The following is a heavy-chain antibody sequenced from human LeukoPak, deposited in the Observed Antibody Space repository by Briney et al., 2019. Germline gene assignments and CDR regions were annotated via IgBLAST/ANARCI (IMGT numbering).Heavy chain of an antibody. CDR1: GASISSYY. Sequence: SETLSLTCTVSGASISSYYWSWIRQPPGKGLEWIGNIYSSGSTNYNPSLKSRVAISLDTSKNQVSLKLSSVAAADTAVYYCARRGFFDYWGQGILVTVSS. CDR2: IYSSGST. D-gene: IGHD5-12*01. V-gene: IGHV4-59*08. J-gene: IGHJ4*02. CDR3: ARRGFFDY.